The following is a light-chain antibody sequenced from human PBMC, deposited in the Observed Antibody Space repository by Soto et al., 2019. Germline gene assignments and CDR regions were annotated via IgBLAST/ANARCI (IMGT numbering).Light chain of an antibody. CDR2: GAG. CDR3: QQTYTAPWT. V-gene: IGKV1-39*01. J-gene: IGKJ1*01. CDR1: QSASIY. Sequence: IQMTKPPSSLSASIGDRVTITCRASQSASIYLNWYQQKTGKAPEFLMYGAGSLQRGVPSRFSATGSGTDFNLTISSLQPEEFATYYCQQTYTAPWTGGQGTKGEIK.